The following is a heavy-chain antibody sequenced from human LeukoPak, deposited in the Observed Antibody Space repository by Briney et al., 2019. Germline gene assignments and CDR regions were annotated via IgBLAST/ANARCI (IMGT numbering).Heavy chain of an antibody. CDR2: IYPGDSDT. CDR3: ARRGWVWTTNSYYFDY. D-gene: IGHD3/OR15-3a*01. V-gene: IGHV5-51*01. J-gene: IGHJ4*02. CDR1: GYSFTTYW. Sequence: GEPLKISCKGSGYSFTTYWIGWVRQMPGKGLEWMGIIYPGDSDTRYSPSFQGQVTISADKSIITAYLQWSSLKASDTAVYYCARRGWVWTTNSYYFDYWGQGTLVTVSS.